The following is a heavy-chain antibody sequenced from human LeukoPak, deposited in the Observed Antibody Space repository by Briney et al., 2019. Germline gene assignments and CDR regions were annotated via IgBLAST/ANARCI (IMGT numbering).Heavy chain of an antibody. J-gene: IGHJ4*02. D-gene: IGHD2-15*01. Sequence: GGSLRLSCAASGFTFSNYGMHWVRQAPGKGLEWVTVISYEGRNKHYVNSVKGRFTISRDNSKNTLYLQMDSLRAEDTAVYYCASVEVGIASDYWGQGTLVTVSS. CDR1: GFTFSNYG. V-gene: IGHV3-30*03. CDR2: ISYEGRNK. CDR3: ASVEVGIASDY.